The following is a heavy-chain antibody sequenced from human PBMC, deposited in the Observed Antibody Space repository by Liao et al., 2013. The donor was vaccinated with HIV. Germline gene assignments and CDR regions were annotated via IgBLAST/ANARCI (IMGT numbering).Heavy chain of an antibody. CDR3: ARLIKARSSSWSVGNFDY. D-gene: IGHD6-13*01. CDR2: IYSSGST. J-gene: IGHJ4*02. CDR1: GGPITFGEYY. Sequence: QVQLQESGPGLVKPSQTLSLTCSVSGGPITFGEYYWSWIRQPAGRGLQWIGRIYSSGSTNYSPSLKSRVTMSVDTSKNQFSLKLSSVTAADTAVYYCARLIKARSSSWSVGNFDYWAREPWSPSPQ. V-gene: IGHV4-61*02.